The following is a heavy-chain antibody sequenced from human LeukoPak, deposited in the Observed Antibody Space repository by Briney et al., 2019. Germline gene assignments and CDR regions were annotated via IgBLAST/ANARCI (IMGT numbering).Heavy chain of an antibody. CDR2: ISASSGYT. CDR3: AKLTYCGGDCYDS. J-gene: IGHJ4*02. Sequence: PGGSLRLSCAASAFTFSTYAMSWVRQAPGKGLEWVSTISASSGYTSYADSVKGRFTISRDNSENTLYLQMNSLRADDTAIYYCAKLTYCGGDCYDSWGQGTLVTVSS. D-gene: IGHD2-21*01. CDR1: AFTFSTYA. V-gene: IGHV3-23*01.